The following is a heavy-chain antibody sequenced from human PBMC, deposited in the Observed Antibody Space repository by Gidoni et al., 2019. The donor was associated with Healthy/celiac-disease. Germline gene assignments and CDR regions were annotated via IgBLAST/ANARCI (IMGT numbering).Heavy chain of an antibody. D-gene: IGHD5-12*01. Sequence: QVQLVESGGGLVKPGGSLRLSCAASGFTLGDYYMSWIRQAPGKGLEWVSYISSSGSTIYYADSVKGRFTISRDNAKNSLYLQMNSLRAEDTAVYYCARDPFIVAHEPFFDYWGQGTLVTVSS. CDR1: GFTLGDYY. J-gene: IGHJ4*02. CDR3: ARDPFIVAHEPFFDY. CDR2: ISSSGSTI. V-gene: IGHV3-11*01.